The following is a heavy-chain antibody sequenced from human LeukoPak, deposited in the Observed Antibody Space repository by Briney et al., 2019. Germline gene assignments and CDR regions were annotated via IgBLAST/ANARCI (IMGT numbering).Heavy chain of an antibody. CDR3: ARAMSSGWYNPIDY. J-gene: IGHJ4*02. Sequence: GGSLRLSCAASGFTFSSYSMNWVRQAPGKGLEWVSSISSSSSYIYYADSVKGRFTISRDNAKNSLYLQMNSLRAEDTAAYYCARAMSSGWYNPIDYWGQGTLVTVSS. CDR2: ISSSSSYI. CDR1: GFTFSSYS. D-gene: IGHD6-19*01. V-gene: IGHV3-21*01.